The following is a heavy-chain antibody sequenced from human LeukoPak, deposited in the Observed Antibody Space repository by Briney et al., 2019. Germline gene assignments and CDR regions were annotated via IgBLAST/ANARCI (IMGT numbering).Heavy chain of an antibody. V-gene: IGHV4-38-2*02. D-gene: IGHD3-10*01. J-gene: IGHJ6*03. CDR2: IYHSGST. CDR1: GYSISSGYY. Sequence: PSETLSLTCTVSGYSISSGYYWGCTRQPPGKPLEWIGSIYHSGSTYYNPPLKSRLTIFVDTSKNQFSLKMSSVTAADTAVYFCARQLYVSGSYYAPMDVWGKGTTVTISS. CDR3: ARQLYVSGSYYAPMDV.